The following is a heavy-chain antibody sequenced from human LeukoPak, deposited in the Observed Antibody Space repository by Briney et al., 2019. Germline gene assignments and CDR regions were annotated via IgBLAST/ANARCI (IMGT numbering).Heavy chain of an antibody. J-gene: IGHJ4*02. CDR2: ISGSGGST. CDR1: GFTFSSYG. D-gene: IGHD3-10*01. V-gene: IGHV3-23*01. Sequence: GGTLRLSCAASGFTFSSYGMSWVRQAPGKGLEWVSAISGSGGSTYYADSVKARFTISRDNSKNTLYLQMNSLRAEDTAVYYCARVESEDGSGSYYYWGQGTLVTVSS. CDR3: ARVESEDGSGSYYY.